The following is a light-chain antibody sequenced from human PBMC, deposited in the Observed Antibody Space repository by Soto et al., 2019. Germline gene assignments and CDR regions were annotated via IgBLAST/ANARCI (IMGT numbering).Light chain of an antibody. V-gene: IGKV2D-29*01. J-gene: IGKJ4*01. CDR1: RSVLGSDGKTY. Sequence: SQPPLSLYVTPWQPVSLSRKSSRSVLGSDGKTYLSWYLQKPGHPPQLLIFEVSNHFSGVSDRFSGSGSGTDFTLNISRVEDEDVGVDYCMQSVQFPRTFGGGTKVDIK. CDR2: EVS. CDR3: MQSVQFPRT.